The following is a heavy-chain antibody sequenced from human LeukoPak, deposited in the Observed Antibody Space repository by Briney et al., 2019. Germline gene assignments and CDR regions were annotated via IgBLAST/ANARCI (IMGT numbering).Heavy chain of an antibody. CDR2: IYPAESDT. V-gene: IGHV5-51*01. J-gene: IGHJ3*02. Sequence: HGESLKISCVASGYTFPTHWIAWVRQMPGKGLEWMGFIYPAESDTRYSPPFQGQVTMSADTSINTAYLQWHSLTASDTAMYYCARGTGPPQIRGFVIWGQGTMVTVSS. D-gene: IGHD3-10*01. CDR1: GYTFPTHW. CDR3: ARGTGPPQIRGFVI.